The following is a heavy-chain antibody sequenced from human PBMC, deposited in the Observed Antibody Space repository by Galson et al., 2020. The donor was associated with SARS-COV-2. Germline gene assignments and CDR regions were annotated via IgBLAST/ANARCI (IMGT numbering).Heavy chain of an antibody. D-gene: IGHD3-10*01. J-gene: IGHJ4*02. V-gene: IGHV3-30*04. CDR1: GFTFNNYA. Sequence: GESLKTSCVASGFTFNNYALHWVRQAPGKGLEWLAVISYEGSKKYYEDSLRGRFTISRDSSTNTLYLQMSSLTVEDSGIYYCARIKNGFWFGEGRGAIDSWGQGTRVTVTS. CDR2: ISYEGSKK. CDR3: ARIKNGFWFGEGRGAIDS.